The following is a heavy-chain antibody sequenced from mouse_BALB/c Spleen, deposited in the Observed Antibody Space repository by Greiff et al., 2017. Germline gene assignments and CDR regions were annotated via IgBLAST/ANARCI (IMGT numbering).Heavy chain of an antibody. CDR2: ISSGGSYT. J-gene: IGHJ4*01. D-gene: IGHD2-14*01. CDR1: GFTFSSYA. Sequence: EVKLVESGGGLVKPGGSLKLSCAASGFTFSSYAMSWVRQSPEKRLEWVAEISSGGSYTYYPDTVTGRFTISRDNAKNTLYLEMSSLRSEDTAMYYCAREEGTKPMDYWGQGTSVTVSS. V-gene: IGHV5-9-4*01. CDR3: AREEGTKPMDY.